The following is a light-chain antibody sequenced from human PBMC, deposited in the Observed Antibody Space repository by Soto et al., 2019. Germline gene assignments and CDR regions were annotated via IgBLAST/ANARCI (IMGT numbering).Light chain of an antibody. CDR3: QQYEDLPLT. CDR1: QGIRND. CDR2: SSS. J-gene: IGKJ1*01. Sequence: DIQMTQSPSSLSASVGDRVTITCRASQGIRNDLGWYQQKPGKAPKRLIYSSSNLQSGVPSRFSGSGSGTDFSFTISNLQPEDSATYYCQQYEDLPLTFGQGTKV. V-gene: IGKV1-17*02.